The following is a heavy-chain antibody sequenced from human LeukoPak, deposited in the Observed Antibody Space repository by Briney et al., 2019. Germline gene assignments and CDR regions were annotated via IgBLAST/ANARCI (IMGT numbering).Heavy chain of an antibody. D-gene: IGHD3-3*01. J-gene: IGHJ4*02. CDR1: GYTFTSYA. CDR2: INTNTGNP. Sequence: GASVKVSCTASGYTFTSYAMNWVRQAPGQGLEWMGWINTNTGNPTYAQGFTGRFVFSLDTSVSTAYLQISSLKAEDTAVYYCARGYYDFWSGYYPGRLDCWGQGTLVTVSS. CDR3: ARGYYDFWSGYYPGRLDC. V-gene: IGHV7-4-1*02.